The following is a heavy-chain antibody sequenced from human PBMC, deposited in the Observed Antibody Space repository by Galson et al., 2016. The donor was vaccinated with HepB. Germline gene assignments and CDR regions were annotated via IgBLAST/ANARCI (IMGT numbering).Heavy chain of an antibody. CDR2: ISAYNGNT. V-gene: IGHV1-18*01. D-gene: IGHD6-13*01. CDR1: GYTFTSYG. CDR3: AREYTSSWYERAFDL. Sequence: SVKVSCKASGYTFTSYGISWVRQAPGQGFEWIGWISAYNGNTNYAQKLQDRVTMTTDTSTSTAYMELRSLRSDDTAVYYCAREYTSSWYERAFDLWGQGTMVTVSS. J-gene: IGHJ3*01.